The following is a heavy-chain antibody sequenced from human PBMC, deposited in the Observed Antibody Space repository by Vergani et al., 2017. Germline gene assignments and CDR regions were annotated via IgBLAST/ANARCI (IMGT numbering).Heavy chain of an antibody. CDR2: INTNTGNP. Sequence: QVQLVQSGSELKKPGASVKVSCKASGYTFTNYNINWLRQAPGQGPEWMGWINTNTGNPTNAQDFTGRFVFSLDTSVNTSYLQISSLKAEDSAFYYCVRKRLGTTKGYFDYWGQGTLVSVSS. V-gene: IGHV7-4-1*02. J-gene: IGHJ4*02. CDR1: GYTFTNYN. D-gene: IGHD3-16*01. CDR3: VRKRLGTTKGYFDY.